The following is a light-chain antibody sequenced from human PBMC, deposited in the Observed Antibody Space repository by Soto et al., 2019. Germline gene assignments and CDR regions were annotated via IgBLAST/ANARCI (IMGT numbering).Light chain of an antibody. CDR2: DDG. Sequence: SCDLTQPPSVSVAPGQTARITCGGTNIEIKSVHWYQQKPGQAPVLVVYDDGDRTTGISERFSGSKSGNTATLTTSRVEAGDEADYYCHVWDTTNPVIFGGGTKLTVL. V-gene: IGLV3-21*02. J-gene: IGLJ2*01. CDR1: NIEIKS. CDR3: HVWDTTNPVI.